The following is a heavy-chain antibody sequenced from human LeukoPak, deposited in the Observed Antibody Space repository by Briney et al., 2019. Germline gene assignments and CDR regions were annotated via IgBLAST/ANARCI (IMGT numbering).Heavy chain of an antibody. V-gene: IGHV3-23*01. Sequence: PGGSLRLSCAASGFTFSSYAMSWVRQAPGKGLEWVSAISGSGGSTYYADSVKGRFTISRDNSKNTLYLQMNSLRAEDTAVYYCARDDPYYYDSSGYCDYWGQGTLVTVSS. CDR3: ARDDPYYYDSSGYCDY. D-gene: IGHD3-22*01. CDR1: GFTFSSYA. J-gene: IGHJ4*02. CDR2: ISGSGGST.